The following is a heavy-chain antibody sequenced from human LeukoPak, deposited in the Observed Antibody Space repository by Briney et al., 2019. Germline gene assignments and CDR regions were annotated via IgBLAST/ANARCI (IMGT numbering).Heavy chain of an antibody. Sequence: PSETLPLTCSVSGGSISLWQWNWIRQVAGKGLEWIGRLHTSGGPKYNPSLKSRVTMSLDTSKNQFFLKVSSVTAADTAVYFCATGGGPFDYWGQGILVTVSS. J-gene: IGHJ4*02. CDR3: ATGGGPFDY. D-gene: IGHD3-16*01. CDR2: LHTSGGP. V-gene: IGHV4-4*07. CDR1: GGSISLWQ.